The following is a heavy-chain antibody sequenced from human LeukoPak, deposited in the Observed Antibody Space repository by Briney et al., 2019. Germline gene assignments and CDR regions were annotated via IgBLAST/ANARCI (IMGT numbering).Heavy chain of an antibody. D-gene: IGHD2-2*01. Sequence: ASVTVSCTASGYTFTGYHMHWVRQAPGQGLEWMGRINPNTGGTDYAQKFQGRVTMTRDTSISTAYMDLSRLRSDDTAVYYCARDYRSSTSCLFDYWGQGTLVTVSS. CDR2: INPNTGGT. CDR3: ARDYRSSTSCLFDY. J-gene: IGHJ4*02. CDR1: GYTFTGYH. V-gene: IGHV1-2*06.